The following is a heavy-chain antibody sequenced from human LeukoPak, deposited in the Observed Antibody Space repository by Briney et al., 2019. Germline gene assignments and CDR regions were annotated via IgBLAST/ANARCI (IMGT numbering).Heavy chain of an antibody. CDR1: GYTFTKYF. D-gene: IGHD2-21*02. CDR2: INPRGGST. J-gene: IGHJ5*02. V-gene: IGHV1-46*01. CDR3: VRRDCVGDCYSNWFDP. Sequence: PGASVKVSCKASGYTFTKYFMHWVRQAPGQGLEWMGIINPRGGSTGYAQKFQGRITMTTDMSTRTVYMELSSLESEDTAVYYCVRRDCVGDCYSNWFDPWGQGTLVTVSS.